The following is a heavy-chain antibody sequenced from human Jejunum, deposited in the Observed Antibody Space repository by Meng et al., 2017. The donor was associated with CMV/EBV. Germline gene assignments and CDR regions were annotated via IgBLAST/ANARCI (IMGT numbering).Heavy chain of an antibody. J-gene: IGHJ4*02. CDR2: INPVNGAT. V-gene: IGHV1-2*06. D-gene: IGHD2/OR15-2a*01. CDR3: TRQIVLASQSRDY. CDR1: GYSFSAYS. Sequence: PSGYSFSAYSMRWVRQAPGQGLEWMGRINPVNGATNFAPRFQGRVAITADLSIKTAYLELSSLTSHDTAVYFCTRQIVLASQSRDYWGQGSLVPSPQ.